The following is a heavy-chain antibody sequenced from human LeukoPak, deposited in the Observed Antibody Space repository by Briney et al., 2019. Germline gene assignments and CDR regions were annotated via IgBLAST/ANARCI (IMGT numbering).Heavy chain of an antibody. Sequence: ASVKVSCKAFGYTFISYGITWVRQAPGQGLEWMGWISAYNGNTNYAQKLQGRVTMTTDTSTSTAYMELRSLRSDDTAVHYCARDLRGATDYYGMDVWGQGTTVTVSS. V-gene: IGHV1-18*01. J-gene: IGHJ6*02. CDR1: GYTFISYG. CDR2: ISAYNGNT. CDR3: ARDLRGATDYYGMDV. D-gene: IGHD1-26*01.